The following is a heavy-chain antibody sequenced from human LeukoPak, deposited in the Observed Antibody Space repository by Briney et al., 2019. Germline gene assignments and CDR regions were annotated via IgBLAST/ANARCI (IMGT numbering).Heavy chain of an antibody. V-gene: IGHV1-2*02. Sequence: ASVKVSCKASGYTFTGYYMHWVRQAPGQGLEWMGWINPNSGGTNYAQKFQGRVTMTRDTSISTAYMELSRLRSDDTAVYYCARDRGDVVVTDENAFDIWGQGTMVTVSS. D-gene: IGHD2-21*02. CDR3: ARDRGDVVVTDENAFDI. CDR2: INPNSGGT. CDR1: GYTFTGYY. J-gene: IGHJ3*02.